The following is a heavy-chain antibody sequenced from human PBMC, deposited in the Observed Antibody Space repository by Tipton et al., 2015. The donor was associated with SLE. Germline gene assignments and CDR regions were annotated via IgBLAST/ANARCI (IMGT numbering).Heavy chain of an antibody. J-gene: IGHJ4*02. CDR2: ISWNSGNI. D-gene: IGHD2-8*01. CDR1: GFTFDDYA. Sequence: SLRLSCAASGFTFDDYAMHWVRQRPGTGVEWVSGISWNSGNIVYADSVQGRFTISRDNAKNSLYLQMNSLRAEETAFYYCAGDFMLGYCTSGRCYTFDYWGQGILVTVSS. CDR3: AGDFMLGYCTSGRCYTFDY. V-gene: IGHV3-9*01.